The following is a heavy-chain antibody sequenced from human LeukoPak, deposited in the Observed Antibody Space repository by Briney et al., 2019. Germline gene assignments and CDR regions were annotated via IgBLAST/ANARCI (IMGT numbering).Heavy chain of an antibody. V-gene: IGHV1-69*06. CDR3: ARVQGDYYYYYMDV. CDR1: GGTFSSYA. Sequence: SVKVSCKASGGTFSSYAISWVRQAPGQGLEWMGGIIPIFGTANYAQKFQGRVTITADKSTSTAYMELSSLRSEDTAVYYCARVQGDYYYYYMDVWGKGTTVTVSS. CDR2: IIPIFGTA. J-gene: IGHJ6*03.